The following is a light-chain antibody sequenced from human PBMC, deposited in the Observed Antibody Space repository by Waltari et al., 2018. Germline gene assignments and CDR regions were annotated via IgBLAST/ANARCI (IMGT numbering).Light chain of an antibody. V-gene: IGKV4-1*01. J-gene: IGKJ4*01. CDR2: WAS. CDR3: QQYYSTFLT. CDR1: PSLFYNSNNQNY. Sequence: DIVMTQSPESLTVSLGDRATLNCKSSPSLFYNSNNQNYLAWYQQKPGQPPKVLIYWASTRESGVPERFSGSGSGTDFTLTITNLQPEDVAVYYCQQYYSTFLTFGGGTKVE.